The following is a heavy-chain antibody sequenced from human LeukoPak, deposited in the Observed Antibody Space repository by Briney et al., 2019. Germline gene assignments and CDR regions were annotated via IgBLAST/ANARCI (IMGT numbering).Heavy chain of an antibody. CDR3: ARRGIVGATTKTRTAGMDV. V-gene: IGHV3-21*01. D-gene: IGHD1-26*01. CDR1: GFTFSSYS. J-gene: IGHJ6*02. CDR2: ISSSSYI. Sequence: PGGSLRLSCAASGFTFSSYSMNWVRQAPGKGLEWVSSISSSSYIYYADSVKGRFTISRDNAKNSLYLQMNSLRAEDTAVYYCARRGIVGATTKTRTAGMDVWGQGTTVTVSS.